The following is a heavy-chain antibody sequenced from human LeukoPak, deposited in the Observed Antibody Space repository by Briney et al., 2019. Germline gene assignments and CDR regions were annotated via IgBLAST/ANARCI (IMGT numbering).Heavy chain of an antibody. CDR3: ARRDSGWYSFFKEFDY. V-gene: IGHV4-4*02. J-gene: IGHJ4*02. CDR2: IYHSGST. CDR1: GGSISSSNW. D-gene: IGHD6-19*01. Sequence: PSGTLSLTCAVSGGSISSSNWWSWVRQPPGKGLEWIGEIYHSGSTNYNPSLKSRVTISVDKSKNQFSLKLSSVTAADTAVYYCARRDSGWYSFFKEFDYWGQGTLVTVSS.